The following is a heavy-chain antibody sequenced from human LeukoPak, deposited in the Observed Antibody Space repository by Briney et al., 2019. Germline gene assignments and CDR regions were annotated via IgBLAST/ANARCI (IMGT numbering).Heavy chain of an antibody. CDR2: IKRDGSEK. CDR1: GYTCRNYW. Sequence: GGSLRGSCAASGYTCRNYWMTWVRQAPGKGLEWVANIKRDGSEKYYVDSVKGRFTISRDNAKNSLFLQMNSLRAEDTAVYYCARDVSDENGSASRIHLDCWGQGTLVSVSS. J-gene: IGHJ4*02. V-gene: IGHV3-7*01. D-gene: IGHD6-6*01. CDR3: ARDVSDENGSASRIHLDC.